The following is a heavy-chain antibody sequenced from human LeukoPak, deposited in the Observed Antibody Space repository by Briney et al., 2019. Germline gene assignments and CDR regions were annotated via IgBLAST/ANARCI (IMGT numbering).Heavy chain of an antibody. V-gene: IGHV1-69*13. J-gene: IGHJ3*02. CDR1: GYTFTSYD. CDR2: IIPIFGTA. Sequence: ASVKVSCKASGYTFTSYDINWVRQATGQGLEWMGGIIPIFGTANYAQKFQGRVTITADESTSTAYMELSSLRSEDTAVYYCARMELLGDAFDIWGQGTMVTVSS. CDR3: ARMELLGDAFDI. D-gene: IGHD1-26*01.